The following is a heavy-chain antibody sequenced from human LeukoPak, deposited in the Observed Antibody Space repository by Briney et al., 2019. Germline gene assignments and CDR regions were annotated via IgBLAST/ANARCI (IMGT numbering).Heavy chain of an antibody. D-gene: IGHD6-19*01. CDR3: ASEGSGWPNVDY. J-gene: IGHJ4*02. Sequence: GGSLRLSCVVSGFDFSGFSMSWVRQAPGKGLEWVAIMEEYGSYIFYVDSVKGRFIISRDNARNSLYLQMNNLRAEDTAVYYCASEGSGWPNVDYWGQGTLVTVSS. CDR2: MEEYGSYI. V-gene: IGHV3-7*01. CDR1: GFDFSGFS.